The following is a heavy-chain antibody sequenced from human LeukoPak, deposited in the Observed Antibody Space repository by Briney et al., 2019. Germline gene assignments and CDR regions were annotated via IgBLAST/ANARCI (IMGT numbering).Heavy chain of an antibody. D-gene: IGHD6-13*01. CDR3: ASSSWLRDANFDC. V-gene: IGHV4-61*02. J-gene: IGHJ4*02. CDR1: GASVSGGLYY. Sequence: SETLSLTCTVSGASVSGGLYYWNWIRQPAGKGLEWIGRISNDVTTNYNPSFKSRVSISVYKSKNQFSLKLRSVTAVDTAVYYCASSSWLRDANFDCWGQGTLVTVSS. CDR2: ISNDVTT.